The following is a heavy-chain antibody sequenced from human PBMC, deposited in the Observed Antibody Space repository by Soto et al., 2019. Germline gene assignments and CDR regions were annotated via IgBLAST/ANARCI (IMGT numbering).Heavy chain of an antibody. J-gene: IGHJ4*02. V-gene: IGHV3-66*01. D-gene: IGHD5-12*01. CDR2: IYSGGST. CDR1: GFTVSSNY. CDR3: ARDRSGYDPSQFDY. Sequence: ESGGGLVQPGGSLRLSCAASGFTVSSNYMSWVRQAPGKGLEWVSVIYSGGSTYYADSVKGRFTISRDNSKNTLYLQMNSLRAEDTAVYYCARDRSGYDPSQFDYWGQGTLVTVSS.